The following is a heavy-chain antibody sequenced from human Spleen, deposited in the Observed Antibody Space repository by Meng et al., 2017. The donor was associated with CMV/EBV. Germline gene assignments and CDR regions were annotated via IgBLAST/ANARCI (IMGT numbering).Heavy chain of an antibody. V-gene: IGHV3-15*01. D-gene: IGHD2-21*01. CDR1: GFIFSDAW. Sequence: GGSLRLSCAASGFIFSDAWMSWVRQAPGKGLEWVGRIKSKTDGGTTDYAAPVKGRFTISRDDSKNTLYVQLNGLKTEDTAVYYCTTEKGGGDCYDYWGQGTLVTVSS. CDR3: TTEKGGGDCYDY. J-gene: IGHJ4*02. CDR2: IKSKTDGGTT.